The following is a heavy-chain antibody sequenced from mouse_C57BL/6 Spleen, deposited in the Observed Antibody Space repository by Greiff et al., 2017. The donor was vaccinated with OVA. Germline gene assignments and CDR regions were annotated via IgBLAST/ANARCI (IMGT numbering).Heavy chain of an antibody. CDR3: ARSGGSSDY. CDR2: IDPSDSYT. CDR1: GYTFTSYW. V-gene: IGHV1-69*01. D-gene: IGHD3-2*02. J-gene: IGHJ2*01. Sequence: QVQLQQPGAELVMPGASVKLSCKASGYTFTSYWMHWVKQRPGQGLEWIGEIDPSDSYTNYNQKFKGKSTLTVDKSSSTAYMQLSSLTSEDSAVYYCARSGGSSDYWGQGTTLTVSS.